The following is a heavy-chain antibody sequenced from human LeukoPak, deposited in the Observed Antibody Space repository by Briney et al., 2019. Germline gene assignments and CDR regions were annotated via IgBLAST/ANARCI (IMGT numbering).Heavy chain of an antibody. V-gene: IGHV1-18*01. D-gene: IGHD3-22*01. CDR2: ISAYNGNT. CDR3: ARPLYYDSSGCFSH. J-gene: IGHJ4*02. Sequence: ASVTVSCKASGYTFTSYGISWVRQAPGQGLEWMGWISAYNGNTNYAQKLQGRVTMTTDTSTSTAYMELRSLRSDDTAVYYCARPLYYDSSGCFSHWGQGTLVTVSS. CDR1: GYTFTSYG.